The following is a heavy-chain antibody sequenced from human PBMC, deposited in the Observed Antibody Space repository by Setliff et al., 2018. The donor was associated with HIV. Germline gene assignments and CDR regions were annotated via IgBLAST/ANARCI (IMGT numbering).Heavy chain of an antibody. D-gene: IGHD3-10*01. CDR1: GGSIRSSNW. J-gene: IGHJ5*02. Sequence: PSETLSLTCVVSGGSIRSSNWWSWVRQPPGKGLEWIGEIHHSGSTNYNPSLKSRVTISVDKSKNQFSLKLTSVTAADTAVYYCARVAAGTYGKGDWFDPWGQGTQVTVSS. CDR2: IHHSGST. V-gene: IGHV4-4*02. CDR3: ARVAAGTYGKGDWFDP.